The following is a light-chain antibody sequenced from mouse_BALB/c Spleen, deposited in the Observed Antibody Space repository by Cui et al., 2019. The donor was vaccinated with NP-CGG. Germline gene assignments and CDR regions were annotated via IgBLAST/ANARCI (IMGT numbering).Light chain of an antibody. CDR3: ALWYSNHWV. CDR2: GTN. V-gene: IGLV1*01. CDR1: TGTVTSSNY. J-gene: IGLJ1*01. Sequence: QAGGNQEFALTTSPGETVTLTCRSNTGTVTSSNYANWVQEKPDHLFTGLIGGTNNRAPGVPARFSGSLIGDKAALTITGAQTEDEAIYFCALWYSNHWVFGGGTKLTVL.